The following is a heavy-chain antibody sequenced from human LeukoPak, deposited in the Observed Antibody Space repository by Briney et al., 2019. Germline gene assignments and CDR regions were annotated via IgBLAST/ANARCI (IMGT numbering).Heavy chain of an antibody. J-gene: IGHJ3*02. D-gene: IGHD2-15*01. Sequence: SETLSLTCTVSGGSVSSSNYCWSWIRQPPGKGLEWIGYLYYSGSTNYNPSLKSRVTISVDTSKNQFSLKPSSVTAADTAVYYCARGVDCSDFAFDIWGQGTMVTVSP. CDR2: LYYSGST. CDR1: GGSVSSSNYC. V-gene: IGHV4-61*01. CDR3: ARGVDCSDFAFDI.